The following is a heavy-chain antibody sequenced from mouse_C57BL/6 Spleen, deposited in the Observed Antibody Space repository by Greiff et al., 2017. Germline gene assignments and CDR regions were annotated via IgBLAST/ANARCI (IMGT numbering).Heavy chain of an antibody. J-gene: IGHJ2*01. V-gene: IGHV3-6*01. D-gene: IGHD1-1*01. Sequence: EVKLMESRPGLVKPSQSLSLTCSVTGYSITSGYYWNWIRQFPGNKLEWMGYISYDGSNNYNPSLKNRISITRDTSKNQFFLKLNSVTTEDTATYYCARNDYGSSVFDYWGQGTTLTVSS. CDR2: ISYDGSN. CDR1: GYSITSGYY. CDR3: ARNDYGSSVFDY.